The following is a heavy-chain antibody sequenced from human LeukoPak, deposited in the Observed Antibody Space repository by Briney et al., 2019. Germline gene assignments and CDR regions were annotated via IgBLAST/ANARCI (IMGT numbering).Heavy chain of an antibody. CDR1: SVSINSYY. CDR2: IYYHGRN. Sequence: SETLSLTCTVSSVSINSYYWNWIRQPPGKGLEWIGYIYYHGRNIYNPSLKSRVTISVDTSNNQFSLKLNSVTAADTALYYCARRDSSTSWNFDLWGRGTLVSVSS. CDR3: ARRDSSTSWNFDL. J-gene: IGHJ2*01. V-gene: IGHV4-59*08. D-gene: IGHD6-13*01.